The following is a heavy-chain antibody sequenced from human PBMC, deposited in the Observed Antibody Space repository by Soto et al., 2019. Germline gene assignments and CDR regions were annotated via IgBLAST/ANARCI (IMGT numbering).Heavy chain of an antibody. Sequence: ASVKVSCKASGYTFTSYDINWVRQATGQGLEWMGWMNPNSGNTGYAQKFQGRVTMTRNTSISTAYMELSRLRSDDTAVYYCARDLEGSGSYYPGYWGQGTLVTVSS. CDR3: ARDLEGSGSYYPGY. V-gene: IGHV1-8*01. J-gene: IGHJ4*02. CDR1: GYTFTSYD. D-gene: IGHD1-26*01. CDR2: MNPNSGNT.